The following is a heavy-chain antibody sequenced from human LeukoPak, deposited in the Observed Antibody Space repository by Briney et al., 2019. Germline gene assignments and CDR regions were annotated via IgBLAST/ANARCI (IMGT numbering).Heavy chain of an antibody. Sequence: TGGSLRLSCAASGFTFSDYYMRWIRQAPGEGVEGGSYISSSGSTIYYADSLKGRFTISRDNAKISLYLQMNSLRAEDTAVYYCARIGYCSGGSCFLPIDYWGQGTLVTVS. CDR3: ARIGYCSGGSCFLPIDY. J-gene: IGHJ4*02. V-gene: IGHV3-11*01. CDR1: GFTFSDYY. CDR2: ISSSGSTI. D-gene: IGHD2-15*01.